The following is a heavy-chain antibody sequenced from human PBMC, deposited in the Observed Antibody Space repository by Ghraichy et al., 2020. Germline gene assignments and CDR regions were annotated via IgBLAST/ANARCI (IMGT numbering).Heavy chain of an antibody. D-gene: IGHD1-26*01. CDR3: ARVAVGATTGWFDP. Sequence: LSLTCAASGFTFSSFAMSWVRQAPGKGLEWVSSMSGSGSMTYHAESAKGRFTISRDNSKNTLYLQVNSLRAEDTAVYYCARVAVGATTGWFDPWGQGTLVTVSS. J-gene: IGHJ5*02. CDR1: GFTFSSFA. CDR2: MSGSGSMT. V-gene: IGHV3-23*01.